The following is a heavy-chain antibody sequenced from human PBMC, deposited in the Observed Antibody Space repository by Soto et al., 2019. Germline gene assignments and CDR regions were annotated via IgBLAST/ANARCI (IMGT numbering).Heavy chain of an antibody. J-gene: IGHJ6*02. D-gene: IGHD6-6*01. CDR3: ARSYSSSSKYYYGMDV. Sequence: GGSLRLSCAASGFTFSSYGMHWVRQAPGKGLEWVAVISYDGSNKYYADSVKGRFTISRDNSKNTLYLQMNSLRAEDTAVYYCARSYSSSSKYYYGMDVWGQGTTVTVSS. CDR2: ISYDGSNK. CDR1: GFTFSSYG. V-gene: IGHV3-30*03.